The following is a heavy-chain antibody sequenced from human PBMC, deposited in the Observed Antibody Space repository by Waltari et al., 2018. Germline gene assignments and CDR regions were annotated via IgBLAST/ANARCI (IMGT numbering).Heavy chain of an antibody. Sequence: EVQLVESGGGLVQPGGTLRLSCAASGFTFSNYWMHWVRQAPGKGPVWVSQLEREGSSTHYADAVKGRFTISRDNAKNTLFLQMNSLRAEDTAVYYCARDITSCPFDSWGQGTLVTVSS. CDR3: ARDITSCPFDS. D-gene: IGHD2-15*01. CDR1: GFTFSNYW. V-gene: IGHV3-74*01. J-gene: IGHJ4*02. CDR2: LEREGSST.